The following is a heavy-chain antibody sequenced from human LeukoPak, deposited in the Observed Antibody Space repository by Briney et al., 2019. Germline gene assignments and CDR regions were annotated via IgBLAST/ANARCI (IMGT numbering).Heavy chain of an antibody. J-gene: IGHJ4*02. V-gene: IGHV3-30*18. CDR1: GFTFSSYG. D-gene: IGHD2-21*02. Sequence: GRSLRLSCAASGFTFSSYGMHWVRQAPGKGLEWVAVISYDGSNKYYADSVKGRFTISRDNSKNTLYLQMNSLRAEDTAVYYCAKVYCGGDCYSRYFDYWGQGTLVTVSS. CDR2: ISYDGSNK. CDR3: AKVYCGGDCYSRYFDY.